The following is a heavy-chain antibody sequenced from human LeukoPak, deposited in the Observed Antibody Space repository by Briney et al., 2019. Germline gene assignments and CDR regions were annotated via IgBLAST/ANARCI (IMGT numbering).Heavy chain of an antibody. J-gene: IGHJ5*02. CDR3: ARGSSGNYKANWFDP. CDR1: GGSISSSNW. D-gene: IGHD3-10*01. CDR2: IYHSGST. Sequence: SETLSLTCAVSGGSISSSNWWSWVRQPPGKGLEWIGEIYHSGSTNYNPSLKSRVTISVDKSKNQFSLKLSSVTAADTAVYYCARGSSGNYKANWFDPWGQGTLVTVSS. V-gene: IGHV4-4*02.